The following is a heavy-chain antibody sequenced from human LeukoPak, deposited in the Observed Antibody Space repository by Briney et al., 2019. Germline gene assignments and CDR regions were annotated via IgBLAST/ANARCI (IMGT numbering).Heavy chain of an antibody. Sequence: GGSLRLSCAASGFTFSSYAMHWVRPAPGKGLEYVSAISSNGGSTYYANSVKGRFTISRDNSKNTLYLQMGSLRAEDMAVYYCARDGAPADYWGQGTLVTVSS. CDR1: GFTFSSYA. CDR3: ARDGAPADY. V-gene: IGHV3-64*01. J-gene: IGHJ4*02. CDR2: ISSNGGST.